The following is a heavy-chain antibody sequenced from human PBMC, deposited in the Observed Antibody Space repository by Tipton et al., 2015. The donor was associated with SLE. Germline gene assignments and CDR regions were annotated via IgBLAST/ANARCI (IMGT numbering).Heavy chain of an antibody. CDR2: IYHSGGT. V-gene: IGHV4-38-2*02. CDR3: ARDVSSGWYRD. J-gene: IGHJ4*02. Sequence: TLSLTCTVSGGSISSHYWSWIRQPPGKGLEWIGSIYHSGGTYYNPSLKSRVTISVDTSKNQLSLKLSSVTAADTAVYYCARDVSSGWYRDWGQGTLVTVSS. CDR1: GGSISSHY. D-gene: IGHD6-19*01.